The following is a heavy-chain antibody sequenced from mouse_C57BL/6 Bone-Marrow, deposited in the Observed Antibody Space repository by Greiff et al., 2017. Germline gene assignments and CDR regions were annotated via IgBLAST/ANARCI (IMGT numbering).Heavy chain of an antibody. CDR3: ARDLLWSFDD. D-gene: IGHD2-1*01. J-gene: IGHJ2*01. V-gene: IGHV3-6*01. CDR1: GYSITSGYY. CDR2: ISYDGSN. Sequence: VQLQQSGPGLVKPSQSLSLTCSVTGYSITSGYYWNWIRQFPGNKLEWMGYISYDGSNNYNPSLKNRISITRDTSKNQFFLKLNSVTTEDTATYYCARDLLWSFDDWGKGTTLTVSS.